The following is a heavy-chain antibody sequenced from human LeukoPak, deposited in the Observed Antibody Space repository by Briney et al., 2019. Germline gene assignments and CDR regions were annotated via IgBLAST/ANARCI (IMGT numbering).Heavy chain of an antibody. CDR2: IYHSGST. J-gene: IGHJ4*02. CDR1: GYSISSGYY. D-gene: IGHD3-10*01. Sequence: SETLSLTCTVSGYSISSGYYWGWIRQPPGKGLEWIGSIYHSGSTYYNPSLKSRVTISVDTSKNQFSLKLSSVTAADTAVYYCARDPSYYYDSGRDYWGQGTLVTVSS. V-gene: IGHV4-38-2*02. CDR3: ARDPSYYYDSGRDY.